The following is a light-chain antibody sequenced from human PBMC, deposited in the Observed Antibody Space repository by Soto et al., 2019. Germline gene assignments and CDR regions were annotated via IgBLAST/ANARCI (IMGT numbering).Light chain of an antibody. Sequence: DIQMTQSPSSLSASVGDRVTNTSRASQGIGNYLAWYQQKSGKVPKLLIYAASTLQSGVPSRFSGSGSGTDFTLTISSLQPEDFATYYCLQDYNYPRTFGQGTKVDI. CDR2: AAS. CDR3: LQDYNYPRT. V-gene: IGKV1-27*01. CDR1: QGIGNY. J-gene: IGKJ1*01.